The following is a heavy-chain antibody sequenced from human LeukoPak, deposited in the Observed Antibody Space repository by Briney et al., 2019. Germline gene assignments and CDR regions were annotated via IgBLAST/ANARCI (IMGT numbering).Heavy chain of an antibody. CDR3: ARAQGNYYDSSGYYYVGCFDY. CDR1: RWTFSSYA. Sequence: GASVNVSCMACRWTFSSYAFRWVRPAPGQGLEWVGRIIPFLCIANYAQKFQGRVTITADKSTSTAYMELSSLRSEDTAVYYCARAQGNYYDSSGYYYVGCFDYWGQGTLVTVSS. CDR2: IIPFLCIA. J-gene: IGHJ4*02. V-gene: IGHV1-69*04. D-gene: IGHD3-22*01.